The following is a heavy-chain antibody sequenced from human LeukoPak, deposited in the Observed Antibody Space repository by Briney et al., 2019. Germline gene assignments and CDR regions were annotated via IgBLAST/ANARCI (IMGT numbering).Heavy chain of an antibody. CDR3: ARDGEVASSYGYYYYYMDV. J-gene: IGHJ6*03. D-gene: IGHD5-18*01. CDR1: GFNFRTYG. V-gene: IGHV3-30*02. CDR2: IQFDESSK. Sequence: PGGSLRLSCAASGFNFRTYGMHWVRQAPGKGLEWVAFIQFDESSKNYADSVKGRFTISRDNSKNTVYLQVNSLRAEDTAVYYCARDGEVASSYGYYYYYMDVWGKGTTVTVSS.